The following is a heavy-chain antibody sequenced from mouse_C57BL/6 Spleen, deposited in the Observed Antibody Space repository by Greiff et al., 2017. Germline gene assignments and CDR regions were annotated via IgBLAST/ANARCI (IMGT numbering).Heavy chain of an antibody. CDR3: ARDYVYGVDY. V-gene: IGHV1-72*01. D-gene: IGHD2-2*01. J-gene: IGHJ2*01. CDR1: GYTFTSYW. Sequence: VQLQQPGAELVKPGASVKLSCKASGYTFTSYWMHWVKQRPGRGLEWIGRFDPNSGGTKYNEKFKSKATLTVDKPSSTAYMQLSSLTSEDSAVYYCARDYVYGVDYWGQGTTLTVSS. CDR2: FDPNSGGT.